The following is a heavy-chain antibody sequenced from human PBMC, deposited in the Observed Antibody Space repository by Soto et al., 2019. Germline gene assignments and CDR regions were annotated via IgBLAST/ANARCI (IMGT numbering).Heavy chain of an antibody. CDR2: SRNRDRSYTT. CDR3: ARDYIWGTYHWSGGH. D-gene: IGHD3-16*01. J-gene: IGHJ4*02. Sequence: EVQLVESGGGLVQPGGSLRLSCAASGFTFSDHFMDWFRQAPGKGLEWVGRSRNRDRSYTTEYAASVKGRFTISRDDSKNSLYLQMNSLNTEDTALYYCARDYIWGTYHWSGGHWGQGTLVTVSS. V-gene: IGHV3-72*01. CDR1: GFTFSDHF.